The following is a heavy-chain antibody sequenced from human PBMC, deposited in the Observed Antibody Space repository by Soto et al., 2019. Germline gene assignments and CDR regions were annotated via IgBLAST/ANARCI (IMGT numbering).Heavy chain of an antibody. CDR2: IGSSDNII. V-gene: IGHV3-11*01. Sequence: PGGSLRLSCAASGFTFSDYYMSWIRQAPGKGLEWVSYIGSSDNIIHYADSVKGRFTISRDNAKNSLYLQMNSLRAEDTAVYYCARDLGYYESSGYFDYWGQGTLVTVSS. CDR1: GFTFSDYY. J-gene: IGHJ4*02. CDR3: ARDLGYYESSGYFDY. D-gene: IGHD3-22*01.